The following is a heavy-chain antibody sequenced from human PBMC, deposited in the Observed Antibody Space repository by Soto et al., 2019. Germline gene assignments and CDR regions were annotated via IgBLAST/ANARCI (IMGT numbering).Heavy chain of an antibody. J-gene: IGHJ4*02. D-gene: IGHD6-13*01. V-gene: IGHV1-18*01. CDR3: XXDXAAGLNDY. CDR1: GYTFTSYG. Sequence: QVQLVQSGAEVKKPGASVKVSCKASGYTFTSYGISWVRQAPGQGLEWMGWISAYNGNTKYVQKFQGRVTMTTDTXXXXXXXXXXXXXXXXXXVXXCXXDXAAGLNDYWGQGTLVTVSS. CDR2: ISAYNGNT.